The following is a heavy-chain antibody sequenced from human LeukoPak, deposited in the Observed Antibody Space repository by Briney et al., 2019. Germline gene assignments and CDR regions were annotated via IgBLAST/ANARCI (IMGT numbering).Heavy chain of an antibody. CDR2: ISSSGST. D-gene: IGHD6-19*01. CDR3: ARRREQWLVYFYFDY. CDR1: GDSISSGDYY. V-gene: IGHV4-61*02. J-gene: IGHJ4*02. Sequence: SETLSLTCTVSGDSISSGDYYWSWIRQPAGKGLEWIGRISSSGSTNYNPSLKSRVTISVDTSKNQFSLKLSSVTAADTAVYYCARRREQWLVYFYFDYWGQGTLVTVSS.